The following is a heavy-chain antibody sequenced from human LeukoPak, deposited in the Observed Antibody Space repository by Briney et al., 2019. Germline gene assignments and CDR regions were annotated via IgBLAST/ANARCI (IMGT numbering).Heavy chain of an antibody. V-gene: IGHV3-7*01. J-gene: IGHJ4*02. CDR3: ARSLDYGGNDY. CDR2: IKQDGSEK. Sequence: GGSLRLSCEASGFTFSNYWMSWVRQAPGKGLEWVANIKQDGSEKYYVDSVKGRLTISRDNAKDSLYLQMNSLRAEDTAVYYCARSLDYGGNDYWGQGTLVTVSS. D-gene: IGHD4-23*01. CDR1: GFTFSNYW.